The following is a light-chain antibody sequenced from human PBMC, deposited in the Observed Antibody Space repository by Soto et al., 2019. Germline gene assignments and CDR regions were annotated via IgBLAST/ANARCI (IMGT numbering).Light chain of an antibody. J-gene: IGLJ3*02. V-gene: IGLV2-14*01. CDR1: SSDIGGYNH. Sequence: QSALTQPASLSGSPGQSISITCTGSSSDIGGYNHVSWYQQHPGKAPKLIIYEVSNRPSGVSYRFSGSKSGDTASLTISGLQAEDEADYYCSSYTSRGTLVFGAGTQLTVL. CDR3: SSYTSRGTLV. CDR2: EVS.